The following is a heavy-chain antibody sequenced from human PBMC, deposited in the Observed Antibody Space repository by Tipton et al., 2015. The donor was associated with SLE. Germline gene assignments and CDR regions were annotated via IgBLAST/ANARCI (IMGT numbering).Heavy chain of an antibody. CDR3: ARERSSGWSGEVFGC. CDR1: GFTFSTYS. J-gene: IGHJ4*02. Sequence: SLRLSCAASGFTFSTYSMNWVRQAPGKGLEWVSSISSSSSYIYYADSVKGRFTISRDNAKNSLYLQMNSLRAEDTAVYYCARERSSGWSGEVFGCWGQGTLVTVSS. CDR2: ISSSSSYI. D-gene: IGHD6-19*01. V-gene: IGHV3-21*01.